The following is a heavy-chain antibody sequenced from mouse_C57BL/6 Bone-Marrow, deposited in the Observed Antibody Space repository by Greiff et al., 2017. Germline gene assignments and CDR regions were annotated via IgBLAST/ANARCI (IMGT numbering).Heavy chain of an antibody. CDR3: ARRDYYGSSPMDY. Sequence: QVQLQQPGAELVKPGASVKLSCKASGYTFTSYWMHWVKQRPGQGLEWIGMIHPNSGSTNYNEKFKSKATLTVDKSSSTAYMQLSSLTSEDSAVYYCARRDYYGSSPMDYWGKGTSVTVSS. V-gene: IGHV1-64*01. D-gene: IGHD1-1*01. CDR2: IHPNSGST. CDR1: GYTFTSYW. J-gene: IGHJ4*01.